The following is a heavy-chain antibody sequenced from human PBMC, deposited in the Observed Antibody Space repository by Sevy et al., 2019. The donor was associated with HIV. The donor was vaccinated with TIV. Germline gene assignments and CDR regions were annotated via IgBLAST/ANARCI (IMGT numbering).Heavy chain of an antibody. CDR3: AKDRGYCSGGSCYIQV. V-gene: IGHV1-18*01. Sequence: ASVKVSCKGSGYPFTSFGISWVRQAPGQGLEWMGWINTNNGNANYAQKYQGRVTMTRDTSTSTAYMELRSLRSDGTAVYDWAKDRGYCSGGSCYIQVWGQGTLVTVSS. J-gene: IGHJ1*01. CDR2: INTNNGNA. CDR1: GYPFTSFG. D-gene: IGHD2-15*01.